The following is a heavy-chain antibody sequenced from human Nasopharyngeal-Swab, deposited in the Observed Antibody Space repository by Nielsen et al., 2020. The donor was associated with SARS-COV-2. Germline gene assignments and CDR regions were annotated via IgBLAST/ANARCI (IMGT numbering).Heavy chain of an antibody. V-gene: IGHV1-18*01. D-gene: IGHD5-18*01. J-gene: IGHJ6*02. Sequence: ASVKVSCKASGYTFTSYGISWVRQAPGQGLEWMGWISAYNGNTNYAQKLQGRVTMTTDTSTSTAYMELRSLRSDDTAVYYCARAGYSYGSTHYYYYGMDVWGQGTTVTVSS. CDR1: GYTFTSYG. CDR3: ARAGYSYGSTHYYYYGMDV. CDR2: ISAYNGNT.